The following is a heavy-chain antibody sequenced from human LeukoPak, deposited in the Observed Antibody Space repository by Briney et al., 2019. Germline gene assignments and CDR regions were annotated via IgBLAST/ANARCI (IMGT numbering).Heavy chain of an antibody. CDR3: ARVYCSGGRCSSFFTY. CDR1: GFTFSSYW. J-gene: IGHJ4*02. D-gene: IGHD2-15*01. CDR2: INQDGSDK. Sequence: GGSLRLSCAASGFTFSSYWMSWVRQAPGKELEWVANINQDGSDKYYVDSVKGRFTISRDNAKNSLYVQMNSLRAEDTAVYYRARVYCSGGRCSSFFTYWGQGTLVTVSS. V-gene: IGHV3-7*04.